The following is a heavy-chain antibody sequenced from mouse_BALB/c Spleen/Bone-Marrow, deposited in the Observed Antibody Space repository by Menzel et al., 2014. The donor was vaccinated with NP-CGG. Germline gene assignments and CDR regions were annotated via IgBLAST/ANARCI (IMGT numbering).Heavy chain of an antibody. D-gene: IGHD1-1*01. V-gene: IGHV4-1*02. CDR1: GFDFSRYW. Sequence: EVRLVESGGGLVQPGGSLKLSCAASGFDFSRYWMSWVRQAPGKGLEWIGEINPDSSMINYTPSLKDKFIISRDNAKNTLYLQMSKVRSEDTALYYCARLYYYGNFAYWGQGTTLTVSS. J-gene: IGHJ2*01. CDR2: INPDSSMI. CDR3: ARLYYYGNFAY.